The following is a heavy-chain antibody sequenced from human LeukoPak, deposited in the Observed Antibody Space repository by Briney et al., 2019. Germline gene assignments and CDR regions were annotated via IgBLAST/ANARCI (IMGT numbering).Heavy chain of an antibody. Sequence: SETLSLTCTVSGGSISSYYWSWIRQPPGKGLEWIGYIYYSGSTNYNPSLKSRVTKSVDTSKNQFSLKLSSVTAADTAVYYCARGSTIFGVVNRVDYWGQGTLVTVSS. CDR1: GGSISSYY. V-gene: IGHV4-59*01. CDR3: ARGSTIFGVVNRVDY. J-gene: IGHJ4*02. D-gene: IGHD3-3*01. CDR2: IYYSGST.